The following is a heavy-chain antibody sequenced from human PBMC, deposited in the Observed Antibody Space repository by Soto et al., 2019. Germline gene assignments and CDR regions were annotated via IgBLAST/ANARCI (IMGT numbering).Heavy chain of an antibody. CDR1: GFTFSSYA. CDR2: ITFRGDNT. CDR3: AKLGTMGVFDN. D-gene: IGHD1-1*01. Sequence: PXVSLRLSCAASGFTFSSYAMSGVRQAPGEGLEWLAGITFRGDNTYYADSVKGRFTLSRDNSRNRLDLQMNSLKVEDTALYYCAKLGTMGVFDNWGQGTLVTVSS. J-gene: IGHJ4*02. V-gene: IGHV3-23*01.